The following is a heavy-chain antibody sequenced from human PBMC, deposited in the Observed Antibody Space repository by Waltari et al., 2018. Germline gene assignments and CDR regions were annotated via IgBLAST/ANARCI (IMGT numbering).Heavy chain of an antibody. CDR3: AKPVRYCSGGSCYSLDY. CDR2: IRYDGSNK. Sequence: VQLVESGGGVVQPGGSLRLSCAASGCTFSSYGMPWVRKATGKGLEWVAFIRYDGSNKYYADSVKGRFTISRDNSKNTLYLQMNSLRAEDTAVYYCAKPVRYCSGGSCYSLDYWGQGTLVTVSS. D-gene: IGHD2-15*01. J-gene: IGHJ4*02. CDR1: GCTFSSYG. V-gene: IGHV3-30*02.